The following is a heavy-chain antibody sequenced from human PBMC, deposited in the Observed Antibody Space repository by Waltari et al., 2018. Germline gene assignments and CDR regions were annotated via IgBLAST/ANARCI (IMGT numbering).Heavy chain of an antibody. J-gene: IGHJ3*02. CDR3: ARQYNWNYNDAFDI. Sequence: QVQLQESGPGLVKPSETLSLTCAVSGYSISSGYYWGWIRQPPGKGLEWIGSIYHSGGTYYNPSLKSRVTISVDTSKNQFSLKLSSVTAADTAVYYCARQYNWNYNDAFDIWGQGTMVTVSS. D-gene: IGHD1-7*01. CDR2: IYHSGGT. V-gene: IGHV4-38-2*01. CDR1: GYSISSGYY.